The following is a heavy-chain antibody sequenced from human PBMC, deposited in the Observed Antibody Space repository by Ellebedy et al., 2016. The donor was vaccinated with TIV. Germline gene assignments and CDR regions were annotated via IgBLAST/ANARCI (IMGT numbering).Heavy chain of an antibody. D-gene: IGHD6-13*01. J-gene: IGHJ5*02. Sequence: MPSETLSLTCDVHGESLTNDYWSWIRQSPGKGLEWIGEINHGGSTNYNSSLKSRPTLSIDTFKNQFSLKLSSVTAADTGTYYCARDHHNTGYSSSWYWFDPWGQGALVTVSS. CDR3: ARDHHNTGYSSSWYWFDP. V-gene: IGHV4-34*01. CDR1: GESLTNDY. CDR2: INHGGST.